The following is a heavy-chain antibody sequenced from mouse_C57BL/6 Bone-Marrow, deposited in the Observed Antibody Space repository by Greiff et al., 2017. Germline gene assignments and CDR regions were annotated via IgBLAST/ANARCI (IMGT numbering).Heavy chain of an antibody. CDR1: GYTFTEYT. Sequence: QVQLQQSGAELVKPGASVTLSCKASGYTFTEYTIHWVQQRSGQGLEWIGWFYPGSGRIKYTAKFKDKATLTADKSSSTVYMELSRLTSEDSAVYCCARHEEKYGYDGWGQGTLVTVSA. D-gene: IGHD2-2*01. CDR2: FYPGSGRI. J-gene: IGHJ3*02. CDR3: ARHEEKYGYDG. V-gene: IGHV1-62-2*01.